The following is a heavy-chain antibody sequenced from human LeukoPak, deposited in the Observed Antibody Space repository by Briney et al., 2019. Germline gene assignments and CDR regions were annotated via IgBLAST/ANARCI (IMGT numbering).Heavy chain of an antibody. CDR3: ARGKARAVAGFDY. J-gene: IGHJ4*02. V-gene: IGHV4-39*01. CDR2: IYYSGST. D-gene: IGHD6-19*01. Sequence: PSETLSLTCTVSGGSISSSSYYWGWIRQPPGKGLEWIGSIYYSGSTYYNPSLKSRVTISVDTSKNQFSLKLTSVTAADTAVYYCARGKARAVAGFDYWGQGNLVTVSS. CDR1: GGSISSSSYY.